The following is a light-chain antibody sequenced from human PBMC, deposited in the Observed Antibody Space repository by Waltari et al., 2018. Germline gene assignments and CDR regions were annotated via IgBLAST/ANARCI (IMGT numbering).Light chain of an antibody. J-gene: IGKJ1*01. Sequence: EIVMTQSPATLSVFPGERATLSCSASPSIRSNLAWYQHKPGQAPRLLSYGASTRATCIPARFSLSGSGTEFTLPISSLQSEDFAVYFCQQYDNWLGTFGQVTKVEIK. CDR3: QQYDNWLGT. V-gene: IGKV3-15*01. CDR1: PSIRSN. CDR2: GAS.